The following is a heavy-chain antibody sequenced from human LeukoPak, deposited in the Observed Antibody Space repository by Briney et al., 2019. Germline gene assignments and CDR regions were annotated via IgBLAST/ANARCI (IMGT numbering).Heavy chain of an antibody. CDR2: INPNSGGT. V-gene: IGHV1-2*04. CDR3: ARGDLVRGYYYMDV. CDR1: GYSFTDYY. Sequence: ASVKVTCKASGYSFTDYYMHWVRQAPGQGLEWMGWINPNSGGTNYAQKFQAWVTMTRDTSINTVYMELSRLGSDDTAVYYCARGDLVRGYYYMDVWGKGTTVTVSS. J-gene: IGHJ6*03. D-gene: IGHD6-6*01.